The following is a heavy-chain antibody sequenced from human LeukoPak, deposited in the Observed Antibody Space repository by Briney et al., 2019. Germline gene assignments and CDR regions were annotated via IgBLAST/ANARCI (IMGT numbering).Heavy chain of an antibody. V-gene: IGHV3-7*01. J-gene: IGHJ4*02. CDR2: IKQDGSEK. Sequence: PGGSLRLSCAASGFTFSAYWMSWVRQAPGKGLEWVANIKQDGSEKYYVDSVKGRFTISRDNAKNSLYLQMSNLRAEDTALYYCAAYKIDYGNSRYDYWGQGTLVTVST. CDR3: AAYKIDYGNSRYDY. D-gene: IGHD3-10*01. CDR1: GFTFSAYW.